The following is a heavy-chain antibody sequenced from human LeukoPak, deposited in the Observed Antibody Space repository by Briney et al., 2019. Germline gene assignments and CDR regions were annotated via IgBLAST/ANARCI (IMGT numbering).Heavy chain of an antibody. CDR3: ARDHWGGEFDY. V-gene: IGHV1-2*02. Sequence: ASVKVSCTASGYTFTGYYIHWVRQAPGQGLEWMGWINPNSGGTKYEQKFQGRVTMTRDTSNTTAYMELSTLRSDDTAVYYCARDHWGGEFDYWGQGTLVTVSS. CDR1: GYTFTGYY. CDR2: INPNSGGT. D-gene: IGHD3-10*01. J-gene: IGHJ4*02.